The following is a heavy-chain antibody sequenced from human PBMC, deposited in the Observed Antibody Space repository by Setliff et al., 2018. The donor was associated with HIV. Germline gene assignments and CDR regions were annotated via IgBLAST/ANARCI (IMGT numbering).Heavy chain of an antibody. J-gene: IGHJ4*02. Sequence: SLRLSCAASRFIFSNYAMHWVRQAPGKGLEWVALISHDGNNKYYADSVKGRFTISRDNSKNTLYLQMNSLRADDTAIYYCARLRQWLAFFDSWGQGTLVTVSS. V-gene: IGHV3-30*04. CDR3: ARLRQWLAFFDS. CDR2: ISHDGNNK. D-gene: IGHD6-19*01. CDR1: RFIFSNYA.